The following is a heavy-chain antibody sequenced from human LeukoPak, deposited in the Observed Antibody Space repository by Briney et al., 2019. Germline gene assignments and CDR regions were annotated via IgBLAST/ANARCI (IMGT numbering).Heavy chain of an antibody. D-gene: IGHD3-22*01. CDR2: INHSGST. CDR1: GGSFSGYY. J-gene: IGHJ3*02. Sequence: PSETLSLTCAAYGGSFSGYYWSWIRQPPGKGLEWIGEINHSGSTNYNPSLKSRVTISVDTSKSQFSLKLSSVAAADTAVYYCARLYYDSTGTGGDAFDIWGQGTTVTVSS. CDR3: ARLYYDSTGTGGDAFDI. V-gene: IGHV4-34*01.